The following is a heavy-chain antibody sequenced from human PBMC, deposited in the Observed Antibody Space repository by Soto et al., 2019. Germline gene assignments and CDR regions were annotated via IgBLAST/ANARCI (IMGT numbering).Heavy chain of an antibody. D-gene: IGHD6-19*01. V-gene: IGHV3-21*01. Sequence: PGGSLRLSCAASGFTFSSYSMNWVRQAPGKGLEWVSSISSSSSYIYYADSVKGRFTISRDNAKNSLYLQMNSLRAEDTAVYYCALTPPRIAVAGRVDYWGQGTLVTVSS. CDR2: ISSSSSYI. CDR1: GFTFSSYS. J-gene: IGHJ4*02. CDR3: ALTPPRIAVAGRVDY.